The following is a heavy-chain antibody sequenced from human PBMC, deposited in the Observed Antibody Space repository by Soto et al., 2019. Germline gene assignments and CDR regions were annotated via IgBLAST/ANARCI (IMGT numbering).Heavy chain of an antibody. CDR3: ARDSKRHLVLGWFDP. Sequence: SVKVSCKASGGTFSSYAISWVRQAPGQGLEWMGGIIPIFGTANYAQKFQGRVTITADKSTSTAYMELSSLRSEDTAVYYCARDSKRHLVLGWFDPWGQGTLVTVSS. V-gene: IGHV1-69*06. CDR1: GGTFSSYA. J-gene: IGHJ5*02. CDR2: IIPIFGTA. D-gene: IGHD6-6*01.